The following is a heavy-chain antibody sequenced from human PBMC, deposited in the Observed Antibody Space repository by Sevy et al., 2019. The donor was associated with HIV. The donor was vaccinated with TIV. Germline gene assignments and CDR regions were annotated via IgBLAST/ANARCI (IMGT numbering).Heavy chain of an antibody. V-gene: IGHV3-53*01. D-gene: IGHD6-13*01. CDR1: GFTVSSNY. CDR3: ATTGYSSSWYLHYGMDV. CDR2: IYSGGST. J-gene: IGHJ6*02. Sequence: GGSLRLSCAASGFTVSSNYMSWVRQAPGKGLEWVSVIYSGGSTYYADSVKDRFTISRDNSKNTLYLQMNSLRAEDTAVYYCATTGYSSSWYLHYGMDVWGQGTTVTVSS.